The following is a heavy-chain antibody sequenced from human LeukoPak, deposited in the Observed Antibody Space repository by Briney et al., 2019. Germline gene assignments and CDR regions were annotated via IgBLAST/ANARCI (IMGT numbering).Heavy chain of an antibody. CDR3: ARVAAAGTGGFDY. J-gene: IGHJ4*02. Sequence: GASVKVSCKASGYTFTGYYMHWVRQAPGQGLEWMGWINPNSGGTNYAQKFQGRVTMTRDTSISTAYMELSRLRSDDTAVYYCARVAAAGTGGFDYWGQGTLVTVSS. CDR1: GYTFTGYY. D-gene: IGHD6-13*01. V-gene: IGHV1-2*02. CDR2: INPNSGGT.